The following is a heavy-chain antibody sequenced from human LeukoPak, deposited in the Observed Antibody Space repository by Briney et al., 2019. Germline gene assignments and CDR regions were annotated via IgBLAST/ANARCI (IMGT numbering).Heavy chain of an antibody. D-gene: IGHD3-16*01. CDR3: ARERGRTSVYDY. CDR1: GFTFSSNG. CDR2: IWYDGSNK. Sequence: GGSLRLSCAASGFTFSSNGMHWVRQAPGKGLEWVAVIWYDGSNKYYADSVKGRFTISRDNSKNTLYLQMNSLRAEDTAVYYCARERGRTSVYDYWGQGTLVTVSS. V-gene: IGHV3-33*01. J-gene: IGHJ4*02.